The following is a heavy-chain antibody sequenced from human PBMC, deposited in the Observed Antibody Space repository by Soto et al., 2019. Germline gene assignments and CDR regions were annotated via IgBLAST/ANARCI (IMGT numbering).Heavy chain of an antibody. Sequence: GASVKVSCKASGYTFTSYYMHWVRQAPGQGLEWMGIINPSGGSTSYAQKFQGRVTMTRDTSTSTVYMELSSLRSEDTAVYYCARVNGRGSSYYGMDVWGQGXTVTVSS. CDR1: GYTFTSYY. J-gene: IGHJ6*02. CDR2: INPSGGST. D-gene: IGHD6-6*01. CDR3: ARVNGRGSSYYGMDV. V-gene: IGHV1-46*01.